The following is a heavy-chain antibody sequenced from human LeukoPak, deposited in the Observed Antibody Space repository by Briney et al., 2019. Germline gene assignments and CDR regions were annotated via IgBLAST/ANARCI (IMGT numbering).Heavy chain of an antibody. CDR1: GFTFSSYA. CDR2: LSFDESQE. CDR3: TRGEEGWYFDV. J-gene: IGHJ2*01. Sequence: GGSLRLSCAASGFTFSSYAMSWVRQAPGRGLEWLGVLSFDESQEYYAESVKGRFTISRDNSRKTVYLQMNSLRGDDTGVYYCTRGEEGWYFDVWGRGTMVTVSS. V-gene: IGHV3-33*08.